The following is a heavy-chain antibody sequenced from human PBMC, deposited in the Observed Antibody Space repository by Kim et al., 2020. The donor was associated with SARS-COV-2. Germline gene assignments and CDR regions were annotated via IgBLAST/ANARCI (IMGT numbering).Heavy chain of an antibody. V-gene: IGHV4-59*01. D-gene: IGHD3-10*01. CDR3: ARDVQYYYGEYYYYGMDV. J-gene: IGHJ6*02. Sequence: KSRVTISVDTSKNQFSLKLSSVTAADTAVYYCARDVQYYYGEYYYYGMDVWGQGTTVTVSS.